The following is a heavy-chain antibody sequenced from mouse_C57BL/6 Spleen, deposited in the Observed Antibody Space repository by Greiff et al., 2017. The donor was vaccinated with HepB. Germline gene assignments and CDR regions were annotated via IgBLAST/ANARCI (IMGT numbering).Heavy chain of an antibody. CDR3: ARRDGNLRDYAMDY. CDR2: IDPSDSYT. CDR1: GYTFTSYW. J-gene: IGHJ4*01. Sequence: QVQLQQPGAELVKPGASVKLSCKASGYTFTSYWMQWVKQRPGQGLEWIGEIDPSDSYTNYNQKFKGKATLTVDTSSSTAYMQISSLTSEDSAVYYCARRDGNLRDYAMDYWGQGTSVTVSS. V-gene: IGHV1-50*01. D-gene: IGHD2-1*01.